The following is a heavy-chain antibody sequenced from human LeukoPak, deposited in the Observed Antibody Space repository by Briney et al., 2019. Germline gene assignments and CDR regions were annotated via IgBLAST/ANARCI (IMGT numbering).Heavy chain of an antibody. CDR1: GFTFSSYE. V-gene: IGHV3-7*01. CDR2: IKQDGSEK. Sequence: GGSLRLSCAASGFTFSSYEMSWVRQAPGKGLEWVANIKQDGSEKYYVDSVKGRFTISRDNAKNSLYLQMNSLRAEDTAVYYCARDSEWLDYWGQGTLVTVSS. D-gene: IGHD3-3*01. J-gene: IGHJ4*02. CDR3: ARDSEWLDY.